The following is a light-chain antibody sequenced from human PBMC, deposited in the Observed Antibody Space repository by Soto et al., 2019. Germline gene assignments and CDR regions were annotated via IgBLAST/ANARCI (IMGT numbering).Light chain of an antibody. Sequence: DIQMTQSPSSLSASVGDRVTITCPVSQEISNYVNWYQQKPGKAPNLLVYDASYWQSWVPSRFSGSGSGTDFTFTISSLQPEDIATYFCQQFYNLPYSFGPGTKLQIK. J-gene: IGKJ2*01. CDR3: QQFYNLPYS. CDR1: QEISNY. V-gene: IGKV1-33*01. CDR2: DAS.